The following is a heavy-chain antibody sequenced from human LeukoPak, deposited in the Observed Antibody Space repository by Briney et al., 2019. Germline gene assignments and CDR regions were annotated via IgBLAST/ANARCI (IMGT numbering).Heavy chain of an antibody. CDR3: ARGKQHLASDNWFDP. Sequence: SETLCLTCTVSGGLITEYHWTWMRQSPGKGLEWIGYVYHNGNTDYNPYLTSRVTISLDASKNQFSLRLRSVTAADTAVYYCARGKQHLASDNWFDPRGQGTLVTVSS. D-gene: IGHD6-13*01. V-gene: IGHV4-59*01. CDR1: GGLITEYH. CDR2: VYHNGNT. J-gene: IGHJ5*02.